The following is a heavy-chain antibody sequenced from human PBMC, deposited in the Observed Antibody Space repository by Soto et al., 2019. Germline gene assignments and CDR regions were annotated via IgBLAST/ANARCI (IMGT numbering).Heavy chain of an antibody. D-gene: IGHD6-13*01. CDR3: ARGIAQYYYYGMDV. CDR2: INHSGST. J-gene: IGHJ6*02. Sequence: SETLSLTCAVYGGSFSGYYWSWIRQPPGKGLEWIGEINHSGSTNYNPSLKSRVTISVDTSKNQFSLKLSSVTAADTAVYYCARGIAQYYYYGMDVWGQGTTVTVSS. CDR1: GGSFSGYY. V-gene: IGHV4-34*01.